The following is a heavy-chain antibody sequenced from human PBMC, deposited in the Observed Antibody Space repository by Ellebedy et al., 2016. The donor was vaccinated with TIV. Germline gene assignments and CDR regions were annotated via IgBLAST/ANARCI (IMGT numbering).Heavy chain of an antibody. CDR3: AKGDYYGAGSYSDY. D-gene: IGHD3-10*01. CDR2: ISGGGGGT. V-gene: IGHV3-23*01. J-gene: IGHJ4*02. CDR1: GFTFNNSG. Sequence: GESLKISCAASGFTFNNSGMNWVRQAPGQGLEWVAVISGGGGGTIYADSVKGRFTVSRDNSKNTVYLKMSGLRAEDTAIYYCAKGDYYGAGSYSDYWGQGTLVTVSS.